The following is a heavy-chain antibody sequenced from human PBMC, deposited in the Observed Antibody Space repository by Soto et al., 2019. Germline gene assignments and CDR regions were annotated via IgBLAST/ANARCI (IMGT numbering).Heavy chain of an antibody. V-gene: IGHV1-8*01. D-gene: IGHD3-22*01. J-gene: IGHJ5*02. CDR2: MNPNSGNT. CDR1: GYTFTSYD. Sequence: QVQLVQSGAEVKKPGASVKVSCKASGYTFTSYDINWVRQATGQGLEWMGWMNPNSGNTGYAQKFQGRVTMTRNTXKSTDYMELSSLRSEDTAVYYCARAIDYYDSSGFDPWGQGTLVTVSS. CDR3: ARAIDYYDSSGFDP.